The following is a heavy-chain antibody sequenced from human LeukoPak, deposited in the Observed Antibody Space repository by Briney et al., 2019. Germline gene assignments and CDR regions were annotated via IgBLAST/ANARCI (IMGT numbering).Heavy chain of an antibody. D-gene: IGHD6-13*01. Sequence: GGSLRLSCAASGFTFSSYDMHWVRQATGKGLEWVSAIGTAGDTYYPGSVKGRFTISRENAKNSLYLQMNSLRAGDTAVYYCARAAAGTHYYYGMDVWGKGTTVTVSS. V-gene: IGHV3-13*01. CDR3: ARAAAGTHYYYGMDV. CDR2: IGTAGDT. CDR1: GFTFSSYD. J-gene: IGHJ6*04.